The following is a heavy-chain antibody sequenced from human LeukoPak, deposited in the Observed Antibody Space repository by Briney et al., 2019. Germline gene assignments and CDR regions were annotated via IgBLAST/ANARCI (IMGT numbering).Heavy chain of an antibody. CDR1: GGSFSGYY. D-gene: IGHD3-10*01. CDR3: ARGRITIARGVIIWSLVRAYYFDY. Sequence: PSATLSLTCAVYGGSFSGYYWSWIRQPPGKGLEWIGEINHSGSTNYNPSLKSRVTISVDTSKNQCSQKLSSVTAADTAVYCSARGRITIARGVIIWSLVRAYYFDYWGQGTLATVSS. CDR2: INHSGST. J-gene: IGHJ4*02. V-gene: IGHV4-34*01.